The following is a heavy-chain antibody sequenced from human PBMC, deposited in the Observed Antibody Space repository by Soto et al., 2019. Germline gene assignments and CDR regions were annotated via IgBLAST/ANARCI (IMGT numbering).Heavy chain of an antibody. CDR3: ARWPQLEPRFDY. J-gene: IGHJ4*02. CDR2: IYYSVST. CDR1: GGSISSGGYY. D-gene: IGHD1-1*01. Sequence: QVQLQESGPGLVKPSQTLSLTCTVSGGSISSGGYYWSWIRQHPGKGLEWIGYIYYSVSTYYNPSLKSRVTIAVATSKIHFSLTLSSVTAADTAVYYCARWPQLEPRFDYWGQGTLVTVSS. V-gene: IGHV4-31*03.